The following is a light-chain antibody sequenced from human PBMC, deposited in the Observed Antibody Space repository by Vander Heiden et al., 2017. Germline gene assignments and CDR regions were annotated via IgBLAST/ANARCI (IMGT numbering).Light chain of an antibody. CDR3: QQAYSFPCT. V-gene: IGKV1-12*02. CDR1: QGISSR. CDR2: DAS. J-gene: IGKJ4*01. Sequence: DIPMTPSPSSVSASVGARVTITCRASQGISSRLAWFQQKPGKAPKFLIYDASSLQRGVPSRFSGSGSGTDFSLTISTLQSEDVATYFCQQAYSFPCTFGGGTKVQIK.